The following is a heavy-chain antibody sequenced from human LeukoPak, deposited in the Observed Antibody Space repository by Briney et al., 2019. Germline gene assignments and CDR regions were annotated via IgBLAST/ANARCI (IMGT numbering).Heavy chain of an antibody. Sequence: TSETLSLTCTVSGGSISNDYWSWIRQPAGKGLEWIGRIYTSGSTNYNPSLKSRVTISVDTSKNQSSLKLSSVTAADTAVYYCARYDPEGLDAFDIWGQGTMVTVSS. CDR2: IYTSGST. CDR1: GGSISNDY. J-gene: IGHJ3*02. D-gene: IGHD3-16*01. V-gene: IGHV4-4*07. CDR3: ARYDPEGLDAFDI.